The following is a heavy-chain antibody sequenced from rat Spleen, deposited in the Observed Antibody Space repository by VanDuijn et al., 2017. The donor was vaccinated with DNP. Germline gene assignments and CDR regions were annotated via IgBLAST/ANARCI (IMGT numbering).Heavy chain of an antibody. D-gene: IGHD1-2*01. Sequence: QVQLKESGPGLVQPSQTLSLTCTVSGFSLTSYGVSWVRRPPGKGLEWIGAIWTSGGTDYNSALKSRLSITRDTSKSQVLLKMNSLQTEDTAIYFCTREEPRVLYYFSSLFDYWGQGVMVTVSS. J-gene: IGHJ2*01. V-gene: IGHV2-15*01. CDR2: IWTSGGT. CDR1: GFSLTSYG. CDR3: TREEPRVLYYFSSLFDY.